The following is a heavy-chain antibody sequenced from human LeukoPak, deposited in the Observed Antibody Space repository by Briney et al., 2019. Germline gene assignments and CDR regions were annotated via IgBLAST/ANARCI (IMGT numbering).Heavy chain of an antibody. J-gene: IGHJ4*02. CDR1: GFTFSTYA. CDR3: ARDRLTTVTTFHFDY. CDR2: IWSDSTNK. Sequence: GGSLRLSCAASGFTFSTYAMHWVRQAPGKGLEWVAVIWSDSTNKYYADSVRGRFTISRDNSKNTLYLQMSSLRAEDTAMYYCARDRLTTVTTFHFDYWDQGTLVTVSS. D-gene: IGHD4-17*01. V-gene: IGHV3-33*01.